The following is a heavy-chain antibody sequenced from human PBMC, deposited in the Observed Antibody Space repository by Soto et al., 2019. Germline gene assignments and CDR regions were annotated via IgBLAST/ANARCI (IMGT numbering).Heavy chain of an antibody. CDR3: ARRFSGWYPEYFQH. V-gene: IGHV1-18*04. J-gene: IGHJ1*01. CDR2: ISAYNGNT. D-gene: IGHD6-19*01. Sequence: ASVKVSCKASGYTFTSYGISWVRQAPGQGLEWMGWISAYNGNTNYAQKLQGRVTMTTDTSTSTAYMELRSLRSDDTAVYYCARRFSGWYPEYFQHWGQGTLVTVSS. CDR1: GYTFTSYG.